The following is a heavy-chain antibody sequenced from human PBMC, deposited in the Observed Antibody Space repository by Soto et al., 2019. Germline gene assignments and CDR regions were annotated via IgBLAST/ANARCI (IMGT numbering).Heavy chain of an antibody. V-gene: IGHV3-23*01. CDR3: AKAGYTQQLVEYGMDV. Sequence: GGSLRLSCAASGFTFSSYAMNWVRQAPGKGLEWVSVISGSGGSTYYADSVKGRFTISRDNAKNSLYLQMNSLRAEDTALYYCAKAGYTQQLVEYGMDVWGQGTTVTVSS. CDR1: GFTFSSYA. J-gene: IGHJ6*02. D-gene: IGHD6-13*01. CDR2: ISGSGGST.